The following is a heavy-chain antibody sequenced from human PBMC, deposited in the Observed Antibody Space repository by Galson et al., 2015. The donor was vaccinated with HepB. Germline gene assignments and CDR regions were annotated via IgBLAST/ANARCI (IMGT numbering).Heavy chain of an antibody. CDR2: ISWNSGSI. CDR1: GFTFDDYA. D-gene: IGHD1-26*01. CDR3: AKDIISRSGSYPQGLYYFDY. V-gene: IGHV3-9*01. J-gene: IGHJ4*02. Sequence: SLRLSCAASGFTFDDYAMHWVRQAPGKGLEWVSGISWNSGSIGYADSVKGRFTISRDNAKNSLYLQMNSLRAEDTALYYCAKDIISRSGSYPQGLYYFDYWGQGTLVTVSS.